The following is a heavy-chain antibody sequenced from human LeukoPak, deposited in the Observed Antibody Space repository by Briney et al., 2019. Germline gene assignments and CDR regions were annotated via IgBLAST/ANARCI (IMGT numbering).Heavy chain of an antibody. CDR3: ARGPFDGSGSYYKPRNFDY. J-gene: IGHJ4*02. CDR1: GGSFSGYY. Sequence: SETLSLTCAVYGGSFSGYYWSWIRQPPGKGLEWIGEINHSGSTNYNPSLKSRVTISVDTSKNQFSPKLSSVTAADTAVYYCARGPFDGSGSYYKPRNFDYWGQGTLVTVSS. CDR2: INHSGST. V-gene: IGHV4-34*01. D-gene: IGHD3-10*01.